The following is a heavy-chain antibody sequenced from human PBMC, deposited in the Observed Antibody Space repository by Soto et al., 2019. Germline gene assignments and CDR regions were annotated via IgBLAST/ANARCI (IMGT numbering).Heavy chain of an antibody. CDR1: GFTFSSYG. D-gene: IGHD2-15*01. V-gene: IGHV3-30*18. Sequence: GSLRLSCAASGFTFSSYGMHLVRQTPGKGLEWVAVISYDGSNKYYADSVKGRFTISRDNSKNTLYLQMNSLRAEDTAVYYCAKDTGVLFILYYFDYWGQGTMVTVYS. CDR3: AKDTGVLFILYYFDY. CDR2: ISYDGSNK. J-gene: IGHJ4*02.